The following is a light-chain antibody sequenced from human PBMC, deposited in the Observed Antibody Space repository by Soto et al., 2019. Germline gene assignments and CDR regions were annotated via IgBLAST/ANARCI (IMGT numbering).Light chain of an antibody. CDR2: AAS. J-gene: IGKJ1*01. CDR1: PSISSY. Sequence: IRVTGFPSSLSASVVARVTIPFQASPSISSYLTWYQQKPGKAPKLLIYAASSLQSGVPSRFSGSGSGTDFTLTISSLQPEDFATYYCQQSYSTPRTFGQGTKVDIK. CDR3: QQSYSTPRT. V-gene: IGKV1-39*01.